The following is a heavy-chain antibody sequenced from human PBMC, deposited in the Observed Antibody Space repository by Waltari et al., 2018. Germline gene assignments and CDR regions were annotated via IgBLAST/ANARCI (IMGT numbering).Heavy chain of an antibody. J-gene: IGHJ6*02. CDR1: GYTFTSYG. D-gene: IGHD6-6*01. Sequence: QVQLVQSGPEVKKPGASVKVSCKASGYTFTSYGITWVRQAPGQGLEWMGGISIYNGNTNYAQKLQGRVTMTTDTSTATASMELRSLRSDDTAVYYCARDPPFSSSSFEYYNMDVWGQGTTVTVSS. CDR3: ARDPPFSSSSFEYYNMDV. CDR2: ISIYNGNT. V-gene: IGHV1-18*01.